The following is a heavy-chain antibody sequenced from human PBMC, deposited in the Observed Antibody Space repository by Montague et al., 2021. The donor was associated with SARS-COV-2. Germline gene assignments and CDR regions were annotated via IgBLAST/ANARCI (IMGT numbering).Heavy chain of an antibody. Sequence: PALVKPTQTLTLTCTFSGISLSTSGVGVAWIRQPPGKALEWLALIYWDDDKRYSPSMRSRLTITKDTSENQVVLRMTNMDPMDTATYYCAPLGFDSRSYYTPHNWFDPWGQGILVTVSS. D-gene: IGHD3-10*01. J-gene: IGHJ5*02. CDR2: IYWDDDK. CDR3: APLGFDSRSYYTPHNWFDP. V-gene: IGHV2-5*02. CDR1: GISLSTSGVG.